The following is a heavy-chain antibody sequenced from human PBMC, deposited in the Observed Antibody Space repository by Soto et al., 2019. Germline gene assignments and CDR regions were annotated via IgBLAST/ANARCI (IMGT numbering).Heavy chain of an antibody. Sequence: SETLSLTCTVSSGSITFYYWTWIRQSPGKGLEWIGYIAYNGTTTYNPSLKSRVTISLDTSKSRFSLRLTSATAADTATYYCASGKYFSFWSGFDVWGQGTTVTVSS. CDR3: ASGKYFSFWSGFDV. CDR1: SGSITFYY. D-gene: IGHD3-3*01. V-gene: IGHV4-59*01. CDR2: IAYNGTT. J-gene: IGHJ6*02.